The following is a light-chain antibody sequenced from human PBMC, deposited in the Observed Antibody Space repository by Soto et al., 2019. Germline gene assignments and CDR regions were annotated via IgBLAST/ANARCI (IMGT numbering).Light chain of an antibody. Sequence: QSVLTQPPSASGTPGQVFTISCSGSNSNIGDNSVNWYQQLPVTAPKLLIYSDNRRPSGVPDRFSGSRSGTSASLAISGLQSEDEAEYYCAAWDDSRNGVLFGGGTKLTVL. J-gene: IGLJ3*02. CDR1: NSNIGDNS. CDR2: SDN. CDR3: AAWDDSRNGVL. V-gene: IGLV1-44*01.